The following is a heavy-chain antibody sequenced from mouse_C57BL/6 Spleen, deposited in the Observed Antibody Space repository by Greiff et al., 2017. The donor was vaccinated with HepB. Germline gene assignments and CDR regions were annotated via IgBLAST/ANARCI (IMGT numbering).Heavy chain of an antibody. J-gene: IGHJ4*01. V-gene: IGHV1-59*01. CDR2: IDPSDSYT. CDR1: GYTFTSYW. D-gene: IGHD1-1*01. CDR3: ARWGTTVVANYAMDY. Sequence: VKLQQPGAELVRPGTSVKLSCKASGYTFTSYWMHWVKQRPGQGLEWIGVIDPSDSYTNYNQKFKGKATLTVDTSSSTAYMQLSSLTSEDSAVYYCARWGTTVVANYAMDYWGQGTSVTVSS.